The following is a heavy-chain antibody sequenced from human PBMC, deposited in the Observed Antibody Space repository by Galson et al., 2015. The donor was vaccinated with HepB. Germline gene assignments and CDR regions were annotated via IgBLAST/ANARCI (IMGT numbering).Heavy chain of an antibody. CDR2: ITHSTGQT. V-gene: IGHV3-11*05. CDR3: VRANGPYYYGEGYYQGWYFDL. D-gene: IGHD3-10*01. Sequence: SLRLSCAASGFRFNGYLMSWIRQAPGKGPEWVSYITHSTGQTNSADSVKGRFTISRDNAKNSLYLQMNSLRVEDTAVYYCVRANGPYYYGEGYYQGWYFDLWGHGTLVTVSP. CDR1: GFRFNGYL. J-gene: IGHJ2*01.